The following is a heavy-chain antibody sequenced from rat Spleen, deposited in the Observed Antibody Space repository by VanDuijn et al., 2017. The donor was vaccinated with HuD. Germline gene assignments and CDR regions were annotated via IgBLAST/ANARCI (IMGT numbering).Heavy chain of an antibody. CDR2: ISYDGTAT. J-gene: IGHJ2*01. V-gene: IGHV5-20*01. CDR3: SKWGDSGYFDN. Sequence: EVQLVESGGGLVQPGRSLKLSCAASGFTFSDYYMAWVRQAPTKGLEWVASISYDGTATYYRDSVKGRFTLSRDNAKSTLYLQMNSLRSEDTATYYCSKWGDSGYFDNWGQGVMVTVSS. CDR1: GFTFSDYY. D-gene: IGHD4-3*01.